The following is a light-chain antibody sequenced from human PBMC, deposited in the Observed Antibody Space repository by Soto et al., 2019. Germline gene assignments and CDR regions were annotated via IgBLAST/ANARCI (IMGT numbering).Light chain of an antibody. Sequence: VVLSQSQLTLPFTLVLPASISCRSLQSLVCSEGNTYSNWFLKRLGQSPSGLIYKVSNRDSVVPDRFIGSGSGTDFTLKISRVEAEDVGVYYSMQGTHWPWTFGQGTKVDI. V-gene: IGKV2-30*01. CDR2: KVS. CDR3: MQGTHWPWT. CDR1: QSLVCSEGNTY. J-gene: IGKJ1*01.